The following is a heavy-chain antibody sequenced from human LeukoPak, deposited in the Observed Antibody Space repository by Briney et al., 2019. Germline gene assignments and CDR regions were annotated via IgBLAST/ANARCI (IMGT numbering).Heavy chain of an antibody. J-gene: IGHJ3*02. CDR2: ISYDGSSK. V-gene: IGHV3-30-3*01. D-gene: IGHD2-2*01. Sequence: PGGSLRLSCAASAFTFTSYAMHCARHAPGKGLECEAAISYDGSSKYYADSVKGRFTICRDNSKSTLYLQMNSLRAEDTAVYYCARPHSDGTSCHGDDAFDIWGQGTMVSVSS. CDR1: AFTFTSYA. CDR3: ARPHSDGTSCHGDDAFDI.